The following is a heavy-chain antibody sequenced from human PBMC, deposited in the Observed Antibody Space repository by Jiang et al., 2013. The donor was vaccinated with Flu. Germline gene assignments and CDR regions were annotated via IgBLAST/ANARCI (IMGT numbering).Heavy chain of an antibody. Sequence: GGGLVQPGESLRLSCAASGFTSSSYGMHWVRQAPGKGLEWVAVISYDGSNKYYADSVKGRFTISRDNSKNTLYLQMNSLRAEDTAVYYCAKLVLRFLEWPTPGHWGQGTLVTVSS. CDR1: GFTSSSYG. J-gene: IGHJ1*01. CDR3: AKLVLRFLEWPTPGH. V-gene: IGHV3-30*18. CDR2: ISYDGSNK. D-gene: IGHD3-3*01.